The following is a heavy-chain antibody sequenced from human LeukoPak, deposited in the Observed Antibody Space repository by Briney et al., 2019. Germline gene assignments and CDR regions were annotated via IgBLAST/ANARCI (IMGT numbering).Heavy chain of an antibody. CDR3: ARGRIGYCTGGVCYTTLFDY. CDR2: IIPIFGTA. V-gene: IGHV1-69*13. D-gene: IGHD2-8*02. CDR1: GGTFSSYT. J-gene: IGHJ4*02. Sequence: ASVKDSCKASGGTFSSYTISWVRQAPGQGLEWMGGIIPIFGTANYAQKFQGRVTITADESTSTAYMELSSLRSEDTAVYYCARGRIGYCTGGVCYTTLFDYWGQGTLLTVSS.